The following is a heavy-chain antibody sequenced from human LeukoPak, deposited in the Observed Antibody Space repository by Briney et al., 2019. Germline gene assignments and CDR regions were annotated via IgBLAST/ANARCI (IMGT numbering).Heavy chain of an antibody. CDR1: GFAFLNYG. D-gene: IGHD2-8*01. CDR3: ARDFCTSPSCYDL. CDR2: IRSDGSDK. V-gene: IGHV3-33*01. Sequence: PGGSLRLSCAASGFAFLNYGMHWVRQAPGKGLEWVAAIRSDGSDKYYADSVKGRFTISRDNSKNTLYLQMNSLRAEDTAVYYCARDFCTSPSCYDLRGQGTLVSVSS. J-gene: IGHJ5*02.